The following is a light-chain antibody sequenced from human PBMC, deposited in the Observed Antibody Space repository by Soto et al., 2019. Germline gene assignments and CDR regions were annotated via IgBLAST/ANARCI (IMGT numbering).Light chain of an antibody. CDR1: QSVSSSY. CDR3: QQYGRAPLLLT. CDR2: GAS. Sequence: EIVLTQSPGTLSLSPGERATLSCRASQSVSSSYLGWYQQKPGQAPRLLIYGASSRATGIPDRFSGSGSGTDFTLTISRLEPEDFAVYYCQQYGRAPLLLTLGGGTKVEIK. V-gene: IGKV3-20*01. J-gene: IGKJ4*01.